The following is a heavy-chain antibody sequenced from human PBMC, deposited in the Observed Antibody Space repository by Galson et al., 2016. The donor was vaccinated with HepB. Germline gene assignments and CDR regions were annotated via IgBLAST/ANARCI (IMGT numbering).Heavy chain of an antibody. V-gene: IGHV3-7*01. CDR3: ARVDYTDEGINV. CDR2: LSPAATDN. Sequence: SLRLPCAASEFTFNDYWLTRVRHAPGNGLEWVANLSPAATDNRYAGSVKGRFTNSRDNPNNSVFLQMSSLRAEDTALYYCARVDYTDEGINVWGQGTTVTVSS. J-gene: IGHJ6*02. CDR1: EFTFNDYW. D-gene: IGHD4-11*01.